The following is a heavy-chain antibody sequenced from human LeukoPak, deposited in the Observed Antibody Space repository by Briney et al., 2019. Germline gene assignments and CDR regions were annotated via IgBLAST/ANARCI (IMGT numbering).Heavy chain of an antibody. CDR2: INPSGGST. CDR3: ARDLTIFTGGIYYYYYMDV. Sequence: ASVKVSCKASGYTFTSYYMHWVRQAPGQGLEWMGIINPSGGSTSYAQKFQGRVTMTRDTSTSTVYMELSSLRSEDTAVYYCARDLTIFTGGIYYYYYMDVWGKGTTVTVSS. V-gene: IGHV1-46*01. CDR1: GYTFTSYY. J-gene: IGHJ6*03. D-gene: IGHD3-3*01.